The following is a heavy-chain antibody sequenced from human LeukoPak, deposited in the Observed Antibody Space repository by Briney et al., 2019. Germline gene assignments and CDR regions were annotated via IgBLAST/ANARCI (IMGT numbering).Heavy chain of an antibody. CDR1: GFTFSTYA. D-gene: IGHD2-8*01. CDR3: ARLLYAALDY. V-gene: IGHV3-23*01. CDR2: ISANGGTT. J-gene: IGHJ4*02. Sequence: GGSLRLSCAASGFTFSTYAMSWVRQAPGKGLEWVSTISANGGTTYYADSAKGRFTISRDNAKNSLYLQMNSLRAEDTAVYYCARLLYAALDYWGQGTLVTVSS.